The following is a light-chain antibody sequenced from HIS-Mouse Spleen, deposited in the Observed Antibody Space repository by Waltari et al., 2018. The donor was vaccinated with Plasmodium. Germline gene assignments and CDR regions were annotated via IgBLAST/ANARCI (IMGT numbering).Light chain of an antibody. V-gene: IGLV3-21*02. J-gene: IGLJ1*01. Sequence: SYVLTDPPSVSVAQGQTARITCSGNKLGSKSVHGYQQKPGQAPVLVVYDDSDRPSGIPERFSGSNSGNTATLTISRVEAGDEADYYCQVWDSSSDHYVFGTGTKVTVL. CDR3: QVWDSSSDHYV. CDR1: KLGSKS. CDR2: DDS.